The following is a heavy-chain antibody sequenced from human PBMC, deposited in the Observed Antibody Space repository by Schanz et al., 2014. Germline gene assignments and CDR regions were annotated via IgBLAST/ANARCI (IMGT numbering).Heavy chain of an antibody. CDR3: ARDLISSGWYG. CDR1: GFTVNNYA. V-gene: IGHV3-66*01. CDR2: IYSSGST. J-gene: IGHJ4*02. D-gene: IGHD6-19*01. Sequence: EVQLLESGGRLVQPGGSLRLSCTVSGFTVNNYAMNWVRQAPGRGLEWVSTIYSSGSTYYADSVRGRFTISRDSSKNTLYLQMNSLRAEDTAVYYCARDLISSGWYGWGQGTLVTVSS.